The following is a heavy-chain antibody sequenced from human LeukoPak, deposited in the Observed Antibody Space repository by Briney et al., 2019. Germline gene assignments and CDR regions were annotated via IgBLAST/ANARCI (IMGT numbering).Heavy chain of an antibody. V-gene: IGHV4-4*02. J-gene: IGHJ3*02. CDR1: GASVRSYNY. CDR3: VRVAVEMATIKGLDI. Sequence: NPSGTLSLTCAVSGASVRSYNYWSWVRQPPGQGLEWLGEVYHSGSTIYNPSLESRITISIDSSKNQFSLKLTSVTAADTAVYYCVRVAVEMATIKGLDIWGRGTMVTVSS. D-gene: IGHD5-24*01. CDR2: VYHSGST.